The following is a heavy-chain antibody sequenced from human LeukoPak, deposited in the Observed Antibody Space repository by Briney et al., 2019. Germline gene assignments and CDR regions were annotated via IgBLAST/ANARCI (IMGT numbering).Heavy chain of an antibody. V-gene: IGHV4-4*07. D-gene: IGHD3-16*01. Sequence: SETLSLTCTVSGGSISSYYWSWIRQPAGKGLEWIERIYTSGSTNYNPSLKSRVTISVDKSKNQFSLKLSSVTAADTAVYYCARVIMITFGGIKFDPWGQGTLVTVSS. CDR3: ARVIMITFGGIKFDP. CDR2: IYTSGST. J-gene: IGHJ5*02. CDR1: GGSISSYY.